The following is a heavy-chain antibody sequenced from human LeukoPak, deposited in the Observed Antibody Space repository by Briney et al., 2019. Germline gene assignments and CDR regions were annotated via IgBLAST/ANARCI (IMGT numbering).Heavy chain of an antibody. CDR2: IYYSGST. CDR3: ARGRFGIAAAGTGDYYYYYYMDV. J-gene: IGHJ6*03. V-gene: IGHV4-59*01. Sequence: SETLSLTCPVAGGSISSYYWSWIRQPPGKGLEWIGYIYYSGSTNYNPSLKIRATISVDTSKNQFSLKLSSVTAADTAVYYCARGRFGIAAAGTGDYYYYYYMDVWGKGTTVTVSS. CDR1: GGSISSYY. D-gene: IGHD6-13*01.